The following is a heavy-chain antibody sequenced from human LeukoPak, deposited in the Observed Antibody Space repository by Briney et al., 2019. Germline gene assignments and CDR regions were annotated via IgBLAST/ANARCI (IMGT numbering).Heavy chain of an antibody. CDR3: AGGSSYGSGTVFRYYYYGMDV. CDR2: MNPNSGNT. V-gene: IGHV1-8*01. CDR1: GHTFTSYD. Sequence: ASVKVSCKASGHTFTSYDINWVRQATGQGLEWMGWMNPNSGNTGYAQKFQGRVTMTRNTSISTAYMELSSLRSEDTAVYYCAGGSSYGSGTVFRYYYYGMDVWGQGTTVTVSS. D-gene: IGHD3-10*01. J-gene: IGHJ6*02.